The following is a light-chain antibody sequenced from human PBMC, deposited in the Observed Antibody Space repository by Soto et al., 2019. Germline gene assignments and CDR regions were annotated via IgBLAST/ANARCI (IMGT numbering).Light chain of an antibody. CDR3: QQYSGSWT. Sequence: DIQMPQSPSALSASVGDRVTITFRASQSISSWLAWYQQKPGKAPKLLIYQASTLESGVPSRFGGTGSGTEFTLTISSLQPDDFATYYCQQYSGSWTFGQGTKVDIK. CDR1: QSISSW. J-gene: IGKJ1*01. V-gene: IGKV1-5*03. CDR2: QAS.